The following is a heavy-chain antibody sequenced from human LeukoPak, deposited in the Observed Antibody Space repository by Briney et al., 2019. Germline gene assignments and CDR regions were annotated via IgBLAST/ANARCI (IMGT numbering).Heavy chain of an antibody. CDR3: AKKYSSGWYSNEYYFDY. Sequence: GRSLRLSWAASGXTFSSYGMHWVRQAPGKGLEWVAVISYDGSNKYYADSVKGRFTISRDNSKNTLYLQMNSLRAEDTAVYYCAKKYSSGWYSNEYYFDYWGQGTLVTVSS. CDR1: GXTFSSYG. J-gene: IGHJ4*02. CDR2: ISYDGSNK. D-gene: IGHD6-19*01. V-gene: IGHV3-30*18.